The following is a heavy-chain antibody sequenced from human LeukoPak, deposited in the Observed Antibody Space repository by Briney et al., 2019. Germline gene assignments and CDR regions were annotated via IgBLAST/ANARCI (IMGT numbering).Heavy chain of an antibody. CDR1: GFTFRNHG. CDR3: ASLYNDYGDY. J-gene: IGHJ4*02. V-gene: IGHV3-23*01. D-gene: IGHD5-24*01. Sequence: GGSLRLSCAASGFTFRNHGMSWVRQAPGKGPEWVSGIIGTGDSTFYADPVKGRFTISRDNSRNTLYLHMNSLRVDDTAVYHCASLYNDYGDYWGQGALVTVSS. CDR2: IIGTGDST.